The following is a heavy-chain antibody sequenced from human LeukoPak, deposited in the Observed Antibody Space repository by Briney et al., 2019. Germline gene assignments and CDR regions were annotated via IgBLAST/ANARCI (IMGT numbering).Heavy chain of an antibody. D-gene: IGHD5-18*01. CDR2: IWYDGSNK. V-gene: IGHV3-33*06. Sequence: PGRSLRLSCAASGFTFSSYGMHWVRQAPGKGLEWVAVIWYDGSNKYYADSVKGRLTISRDNSKNTLYLQMNSLRAEDTAVYYCAKGSDSHYYYYYMDVWGKGTTVTVSS. CDR3: AKGSDSHYYYYYMDV. J-gene: IGHJ6*03. CDR1: GFTFSSYG.